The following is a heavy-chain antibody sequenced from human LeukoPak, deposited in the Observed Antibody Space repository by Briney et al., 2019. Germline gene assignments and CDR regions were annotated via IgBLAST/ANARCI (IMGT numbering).Heavy chain of an antibody. CDR3: ARDEDVEGGYYFDY. CDR1: GGSISSYY. CDR2: IYTSGST. D-gene: IGHD2-15*01. V-gene: IGHV4-4*07. Sequence: SETLSLTCTVSGGSISSYYWSWIRQPAGKGLEWIGRIYTSGSTNYNPSLKSRVTISVDTSKNQFSLKLSSVTAADTAVYYCARDEDVEGGYYFDYWGQGTLVTVSS. J-gene: IGHJ4*02.